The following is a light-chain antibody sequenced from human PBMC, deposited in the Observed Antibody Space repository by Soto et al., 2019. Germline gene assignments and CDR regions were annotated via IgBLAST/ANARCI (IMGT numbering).Light chain of an antibody. V-gene: IGKV3-11*01. CDR2: DAS. CDR1: QSVSSY. J-gene: IGKJ4*01. CDR3: QQRSNWPPLT. Sequence: IVLTQSPATLSLSPGERATLSCRASQSVSSYLAWYQQKPGQAPRLLIYDASNRATGIPARFSGSGSGTDFTLTISSLEPEDFAVYYCQQRSNWPPLTFGGATKVEIK.